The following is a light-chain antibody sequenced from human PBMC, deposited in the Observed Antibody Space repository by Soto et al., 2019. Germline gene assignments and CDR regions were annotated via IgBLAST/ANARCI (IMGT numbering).Light chain of an antibody. CDR1: QSVSTY. CDR3: QQYGSSLFT. J-gene: IGKJ5*01. CDR2: DAS. V-gene: IGKV3-20*01. Sequence: ETVLAQSPATLSLSPGESATLSCRASQSVSTYLAWYQQKPGQAPRLLIYDASNRVTGIPARFRGSGSGTDFTLTISRLEPEDFAVYYCQQYGSSLFTFGQGTRLEIK.